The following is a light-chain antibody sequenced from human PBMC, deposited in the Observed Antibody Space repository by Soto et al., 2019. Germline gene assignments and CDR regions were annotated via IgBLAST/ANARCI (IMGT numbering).Light chain of an antibody. J-gene: IGLJ3*02. V-gene: IGLV6-57*03. Sequence: NFMLTHPHSVAESPGKTVTLSCTRSSGSIASNYVQLYQQRPGIAPTTVIYEDNQRPSGVPDRFSGSIDSSSNSGSLTISGLKTEDEADYYCQSYERNNKVFGVGTKVTV. CDR2: EDN. CDR1: SGSIASNY. CDR3: QSYERNNKV.